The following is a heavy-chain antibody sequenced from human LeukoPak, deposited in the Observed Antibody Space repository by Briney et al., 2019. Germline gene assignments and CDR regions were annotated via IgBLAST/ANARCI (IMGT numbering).Heavy chain of an antibody. D-gene: IGHD2-15*01. CDR1: GYTFTSYG. V-gene: IGHV1-69*05. J-gene: IGHJ6*03. Sequence: ASVKVSCKASGYTFTSYGISWVRQAPGQGLEWMGGIIPIFGTANYAQKFQGRVTITTDESTSTAYMELSSLRSEDTAVYYCARSFATLYYYYMDVWGKGTTVTVSS. CDR3: ARSFATLYYYYMDV. CDR2: IIPIFGTA.